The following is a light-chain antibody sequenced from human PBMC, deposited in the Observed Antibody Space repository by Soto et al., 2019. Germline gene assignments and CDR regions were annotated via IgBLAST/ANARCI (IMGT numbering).Light chain of an antibody. CDR1: QGIANY. CDR3: QKCGIAPFT. J-gene: IGKJ4*01. V-gene: IGKV1-27*01. Sequence: DIQITHSPSALSASVGDRVTITCRASQGIANYLAWYQQKPGKGPKLLIYAAATLQSGVPSRFSGSGSGTDFTLTISSLQPEDVATYYCQKCGIAPFTFGGGTKVDIK. CDR2: AAA.